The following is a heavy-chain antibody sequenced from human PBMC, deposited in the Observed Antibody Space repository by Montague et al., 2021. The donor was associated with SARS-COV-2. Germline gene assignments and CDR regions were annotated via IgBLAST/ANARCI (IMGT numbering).Heavy chain of an antibody. V-gene: IGHV3-30*04. CDR1: GFTFSSYA. CDR2: ISVDGSNK. Sequence: SLRLSCAASGFTFSSYAMHWVRQAPGKGLEWVSAISVDGSNKYYADSVKGRFTISRDNSKNTLYLQMNSLRPEDTAVYYCAKDAATVDWNYYFDIWGRGTLVTVSS. D-gene: IGHD1-7*01. CDR3: AKDAATVDWNYYFDI. J-gene: IGHJ2*01.